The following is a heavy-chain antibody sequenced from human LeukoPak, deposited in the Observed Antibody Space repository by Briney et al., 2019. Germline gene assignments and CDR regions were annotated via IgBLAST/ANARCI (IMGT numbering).Heavy chain of an antibody. Sequence: SVKVSCKASGGTFSSYAISWVRQAPGQGLEWMGGIIPIFGTANYAQQFQGRVTITADESTSTAYMELSSLRSEDTAVYYCARDLVTRRDCSSTSCYTPFDYWGQGTLVTVSS. CDR1: GGTFSSYA. CDR2: IIPIFGTA. J-gene: IGHJ4*02. CDR3: ARDLVTRRDCSSTSCYTPFDY. D-gene: IGHD2-2*02. V-gene: IGHV1-69*01.